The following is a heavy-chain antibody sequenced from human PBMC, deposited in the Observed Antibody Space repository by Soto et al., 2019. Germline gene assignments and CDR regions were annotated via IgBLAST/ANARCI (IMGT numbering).Heavy chain of an antibody. J-gene: IGHJ6*02. Sequence: GGSLRLSCAASGFTCSSYGMHWVRQAPGKGLEGVAVISSHGINKYVADSVKGRVTISRDNSKNTLYLQMDTLTTEDTAVYYCARDSATAVVDYYYYYGMHVWGQGPTVTVSS. D-gene: IGHD5-18*01. CDR2: ISSHGINK. CDR1: GFTCSSYG. CDR3: ARDSATAVVDYYYYYGMHV. V-gene: IGHV3-30*03.